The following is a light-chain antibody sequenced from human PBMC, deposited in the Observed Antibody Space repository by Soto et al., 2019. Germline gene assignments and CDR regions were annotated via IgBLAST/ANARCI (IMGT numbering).Light chain of an antibody. CDR1: SSDVGGYDY. CDR2: EVT. J-gene: IGLJ1*01. CDR3: SSYAGTTVYV. V-gene: IGLV2-8*01. Sequence: QSVLTQPPSASGSPGQSVTISCTGTSSDVGGYDYVSWYQQRPVKAPKLLIHEVTKRPSGLADGFSGSKPGNTPSLIGAVLQAQDEADYYCSSYAGTTVYVFGTGTTSPS.